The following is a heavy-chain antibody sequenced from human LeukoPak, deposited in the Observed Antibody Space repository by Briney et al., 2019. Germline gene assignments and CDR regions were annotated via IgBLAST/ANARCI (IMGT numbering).Heavy chain of an antibody. D-gene: IGHD2-21*01. Sequence: SETLSLTCTVSGGSISSSSYYWGWIRQPPGKGLEWIGSIYYTGSTYYNPSLKSRVTISVDASKNQFSLKLSSVTAADTAVYYCAGHILSGGDFAYYFDYWGQGTLVTVSS. CDR3: AGHILSGGDFAYYFDY. J-gene: IGHJ4*02. V-gene: IGHV4-39*01. CDR2: IYYTGST. CDR1: GGSISSSSYY.